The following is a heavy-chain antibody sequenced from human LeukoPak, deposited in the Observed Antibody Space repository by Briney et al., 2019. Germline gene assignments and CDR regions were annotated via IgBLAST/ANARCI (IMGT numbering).Heavy chain of an antibody. J-gene: IGHJ4*02. Sequence: GGSLRLSCAASGFTVSSNYMSWVRQAPGEGLEWVSVIYSGGSTYYADSVKGRLTISRDNSKNTLYLQMNSLRAEDTAVYYCARVGTKKMATITNYFDYWGQGTLVTVSS. CDR1: GFTVSSNY. CDR2: IYSGGST. CDR3: ARVGTKKMATITNYFDY. V-gene: IGHV3-66*01. D-gene: IGHD5-24*01.